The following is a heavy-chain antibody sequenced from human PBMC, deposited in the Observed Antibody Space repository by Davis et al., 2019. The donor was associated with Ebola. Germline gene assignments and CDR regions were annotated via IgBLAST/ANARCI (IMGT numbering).Heavy chain of an antibody. Sequence: AASVKVSCKASGYTFTSYAMNWVRQAPGQGLEWMGWISAYNGNTNYAQKLQGRVTMTTDTSTSTAYMELRSLRSDDTAVYYCARDRPLFLIGFFDYWGQGTLVTVSS. J-gene: IGHJ4*02. CDR2: ISAYNGNT. CDR1: GYTFTSYA. D-gene: IGHD2/OR15-2a*01. V-gene: IGHV1-18*01. CDR3: ARDRPLFLIGFFDY.